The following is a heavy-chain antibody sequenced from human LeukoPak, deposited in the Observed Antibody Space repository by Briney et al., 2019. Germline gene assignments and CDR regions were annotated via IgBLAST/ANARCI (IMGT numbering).Heavy chain of an antibody. J-gene: IGHJ4*02. CDR2: ISSSSSYI. CDR3: ARVYSGYGNFDY. D-gene: IGHD5-12*01. CDR1: GFTFSGYT. V-gene: IGHV3-21*01. Sequence: GGSLRLSCAASGFTFSGYTMNWVRQAPGKGLEWVSSISSSSSYIYYADSVKGRFTISRDNAKNSLYLQMNSLRAEDTAVYYCARVYSGYGNFDYWGQGTLVTVSS.